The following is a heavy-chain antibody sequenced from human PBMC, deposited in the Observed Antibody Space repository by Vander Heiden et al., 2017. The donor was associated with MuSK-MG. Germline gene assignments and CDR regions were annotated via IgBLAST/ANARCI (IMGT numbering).Heavy chain of an antibody. D-gene: IGHD2-2*01. J-gene: IGHJ5*02. CDR2: IYYSRST. V-gene: IGHV4-39*01. CDR3: ARIAYCSSTSCYFDP. Sequence: QLPLQASCPALEKPSDTLSLTRPVPGGSLSILSYYSAWFRRRPGKGLEWIGSIYYSRSTYYNPSLKSRVTISVDTSKNQFSLKLSSVTAADTAVYYCARIAYCSSTSCYFDPWGQGTLVTVSS. CDR1: GGSLSILSYY.